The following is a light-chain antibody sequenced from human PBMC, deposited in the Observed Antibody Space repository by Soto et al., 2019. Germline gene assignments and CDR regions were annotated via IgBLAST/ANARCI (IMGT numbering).Light chain of an antibody. CDR1: QSVSSY. J-gene: IGKJ5*01. V-gene: IGKV3-11*01. CDR3: QQRSNWSFT. CDR2: DAS. Sequence: EIVLTQSPATLSLSPGERATLSCRASQSVSSYLAWYQQKPGQAPRLLIYDASNRATGIPARFSGSGSGTDFTLTISSLEPEDFAVYYCQQRSNWSFTFGQGTDWRL.